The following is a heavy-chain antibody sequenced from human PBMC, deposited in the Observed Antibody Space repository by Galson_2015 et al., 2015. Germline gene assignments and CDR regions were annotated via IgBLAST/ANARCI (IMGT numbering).Heavy chain of an antibody. V-gene: IGHV4-59*01. CDR3: ARSKRAGDYEDY. CDR2: INYSGYT. Sequence: ETLSLTCIVSGDSISTNFWTWIRQVPGKGLEFIGYINYSGYTDYNPSLKSRITISVDTSKNQFSLKLTSVTAADTAVYYCARSKRAGDYEDYWGQGTVVTVSS. J-gene: IGHJ4*02. D-gene: IGHD4-17*01. CDR1: GDSISTNF.